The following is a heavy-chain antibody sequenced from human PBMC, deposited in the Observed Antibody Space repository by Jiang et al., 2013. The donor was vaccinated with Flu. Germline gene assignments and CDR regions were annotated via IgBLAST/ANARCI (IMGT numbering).Heavy chain of an antibody. J-gene: IGHJ5*01. Sequence: QTLSLTCAISGDSVSSNSAAWNWIRQSPARGLEWLGRTYCRSKYYNNYAVSVKSRITINPDTSKNQFSLHLNSVTPEDTAVYYCARLAPGNDDASDSWGQGTLVTVSS. CDR2: TYCRSKYYN. CDR1: GDSVSSNSAA. V-gene: IGHV6-1*01. CDR3: ARLAPGNDDASDS. D-gene: IGHD6-13*01.